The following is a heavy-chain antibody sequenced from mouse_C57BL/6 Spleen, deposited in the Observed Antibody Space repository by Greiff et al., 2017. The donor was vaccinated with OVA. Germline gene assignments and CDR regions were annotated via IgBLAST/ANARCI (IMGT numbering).Heavy chain of an antibody. D-gene: IGHD1-1*01. Sequence: VQLQQPGAELVKPGASVKMSCKASGYTFTSYWITWVKQRPGQGLEWIGDIYPGSGSTNYNEKFKSKATLTVDTSSSTAYMQLSSLTSEDSAVYYCAREGHYYGSSSDYWGQGTTLTVSS. V-gene: IGHV1-55*01. J-gene: IGHJ2*01. CDR3: AREGHYYGSSSDY. CDR1: GYTFTSYW. CDR2: IYPGSGST.